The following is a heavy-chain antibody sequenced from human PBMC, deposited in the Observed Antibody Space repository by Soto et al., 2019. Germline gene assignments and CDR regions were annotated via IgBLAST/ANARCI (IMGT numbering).Heavy chain of an antibody. CDR2: INPTSAST. J-gene: IGHJ6*02. D-gene: IGHD2-2*01. V-gene: IGHV1-46*01. CDR3: AGDHCSRTGCPIYYYYGMDV. Sequence: QVQLVQSGAEVRKPGASVKVSCKASGYTFTSYYIHWVRQAPGQGLEWMGIINPTSASTSYAQKFQGRVSMDRDTSKSTVYMELSSLRSEDTAVYYCAGDHCSRTGCPIYYYYGMDVWGQGTTVTVSS. CDR1: GYTFTSYY.